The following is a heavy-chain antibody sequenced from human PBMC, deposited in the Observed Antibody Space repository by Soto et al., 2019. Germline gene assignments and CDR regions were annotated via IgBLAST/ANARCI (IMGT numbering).Heavy chain of an antibody. CDR1: GFTFSSYG. J-gene: IGHJ4*02. CDR2: ISYDGSNK. Sequence: GGSLRLSCAASGFTFSSYGMHWVRQAPGKGLEWVAVISYDGSNKYYADSVKGRFTISRDNSKNTLYLQMNSLRAEDTAVYYCAKSLAYYDILTGYPTVWGQGTLVTVSS. CDR3: AKSLAYYDILTGYPTV. D-gene: IGHD3-9*01. V-gene: IGHV3-30*18.